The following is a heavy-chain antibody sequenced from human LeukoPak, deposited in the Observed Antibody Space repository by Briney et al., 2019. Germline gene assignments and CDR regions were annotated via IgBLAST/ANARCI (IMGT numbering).Heavy chain of an antibody. V-gene: IGHV4-34*01. Sequence: PSETLSLTCAVYGGSLSAYYWTWIRQPPGKGLEWIGEINHGGSTNYNPPLKSRVTISVDTSKNKFSLKLSSVTAADTAVYYCAREPRATVRAFDIWGQGTMVTVSS. CDR1: GGSLSAYY. D-gene: IGHD4-17*01. J-gene: IGHJ3*02. CDR2: INHGGST. CDR3: AREPRATVRAFDI.